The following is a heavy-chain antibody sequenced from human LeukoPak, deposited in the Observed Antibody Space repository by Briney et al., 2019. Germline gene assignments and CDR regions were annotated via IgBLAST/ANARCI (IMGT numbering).Heavy chain of an antibody. CDR2: INPNSGGT. V-gene: IGHV1-2*02. Sequence: ASVKVSCKASVYTFTGYYMHWVRQAPGQGLEWMGWINPNSGGTQYAQKFQGRVTMTRDTSISTAYMELSRLRSDDTAVYYCAREYKGSYYYYYMDLWGKGTTVTVSS. CDR3: AREYKGSYYYYYMDL. CDR1: VYTFTGYY. D-gene: IGHD1-14*01. J-gene: IGHJ6*03.